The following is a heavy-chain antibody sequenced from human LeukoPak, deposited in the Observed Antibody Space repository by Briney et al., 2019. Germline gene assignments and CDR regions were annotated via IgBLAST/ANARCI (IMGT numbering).Heavy chain of an antibody. CDR1: GGSFSGYY. J-gene: IGHJ3*02. Sequence: PSETLSLTCAVYGGSFSGYYWSWIRQPPGKGLEWIGEINHSGSTNYNPSLKSRVTISADTSKNQFSLKLSSVTAADTAVYYCARYYYDSSGYPGDAFDIWGQGTMVTVSS. D-gene: IGHD3-22*01. V-gene: IGHV4-34*01. CDR2: INHSGST. CDR3: ARYYYDSSGYPGDAFDI.